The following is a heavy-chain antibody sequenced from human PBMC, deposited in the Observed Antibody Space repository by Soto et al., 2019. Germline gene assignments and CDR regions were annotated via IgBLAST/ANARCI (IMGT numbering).Heavy chain of an antibody. Sequence: EVQLVESGGDLVQPGGSLRLSCAASGLTFSSYSMNWVRQAPGKGLEWVSYISSSSSTIYYADSVKGRFTISRDSAKNSLYLQLNSLGDEDTAVYYCASRLNYFDSTGHGTYWGQGTLVTVSS. D-gene: IGHD2-8*02. CDR3: ASRLNYFDSTGHGTY. J-gene: IGHJ4*02. CDR1: GLTFSSYS. V-gene: IGHV3-48*02. CDR2: ISSSSSTI.